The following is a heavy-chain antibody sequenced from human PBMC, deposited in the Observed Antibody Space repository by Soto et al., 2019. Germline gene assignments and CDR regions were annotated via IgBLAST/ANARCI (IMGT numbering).Heavy chain of an antibody. V-gene: IGHV4-34*01. J-gene: IGHJ6*02. D-gene: IGHD6-19*01. CDR2: INHSGST. CDR3: ARGRVTGRGIAVKYYYYGMDV. Sequence: SETLSLTCAVYGGSFSGYYWSWIRQPPGKGLEWIGEINHSGSTNYNPSLKSRVTISVDTSKNQFSLKLSSVTAADTAVYYCARGRVTGRGIAVKYYYYGMDVWGQGTTVTVSS. CDR1: GGSFSGYY.